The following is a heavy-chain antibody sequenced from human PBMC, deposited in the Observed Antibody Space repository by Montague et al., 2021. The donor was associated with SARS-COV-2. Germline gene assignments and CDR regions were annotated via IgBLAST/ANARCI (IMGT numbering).Heavy chain of an antibody. Sequence: TLSLTCTVPGGSISSGGYYWSWIRQHPGKGLEWIGYIYYSGSTYYNPSLKSRVTISVDTSKNQFSLKLSSVTAADTAVYYCAKDGEALAWGTFDIWGQGTMVTVSS. J-gene: IGHJ3*02. V-gene: IGHV4-31*03. D-gene: IGHD3-10*01. CDR3: AKDGEALAWGTFDI. CDR2: IYYSGST. CDR1: GGSISSGGYY.